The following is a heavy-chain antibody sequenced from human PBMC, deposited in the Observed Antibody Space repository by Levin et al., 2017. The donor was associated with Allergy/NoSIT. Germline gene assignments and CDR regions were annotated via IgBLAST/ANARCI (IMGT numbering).Heavy chain of an antibody. CDR3: TRAASDYGGNSCFDF. CDR2: INPNNGAT. V-gene: IGHV1-2*02. CDR1: GYIFTGYF. D-gene: IGHD4-23*01. J-gene: IGHJ4*02. Sequence: ASVKVSCKASGYIFTGYFIHWVRRAPGQGLEWVGYINPNNGATHSAQRFQGRVTMTRDTSMSIANMELSSLSSNDTGLYYCTRAASDYGGNSCFDFWGQGTLVTVSS.